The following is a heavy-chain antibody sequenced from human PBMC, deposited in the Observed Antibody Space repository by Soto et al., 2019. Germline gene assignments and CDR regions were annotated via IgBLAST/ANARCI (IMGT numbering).Heavy chain of an antibody. J-gene: IGHJ5*02. CDR2: IYWDDDK. Sequence: SGPTLVNPTQTLTLTCTFSGFSLSTSGVGVGWIRQPPGKALEWLALIYWDDDKRYSPSLKSRLTITKDTSKNQVVLTMTNMDPVDTATYYCAHRPVLVSSWLYSDNWFDPWGQGTLVTVSS. CDR1: GFSLSTSGVG. V-gene: IGHV2-5*02. D-gene: IGHD6-13*01. CDR3: AHRPVLVSSWLYSDNWFDP.